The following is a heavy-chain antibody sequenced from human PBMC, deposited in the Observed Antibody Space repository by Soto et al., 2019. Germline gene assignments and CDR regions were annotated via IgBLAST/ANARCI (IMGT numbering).Heavy chain of an antibody. CDR1: GGSISSSSYY. CDR2: IYYSGST. J-gene: IGHJ4*02. V-gene: IGHV4-39*01. Sequence: TLSLTCTVSGGSISSSSYYWGWIRQPPGKGLEWIGSIYYSGSTYYNPSLKSRVTISVDTSKNQFSLKLSSVTAADTAVYYCARRTSDPREDYFDYWGQGTLVTVSS. CDR3: ARRTSDPREDYFDY.